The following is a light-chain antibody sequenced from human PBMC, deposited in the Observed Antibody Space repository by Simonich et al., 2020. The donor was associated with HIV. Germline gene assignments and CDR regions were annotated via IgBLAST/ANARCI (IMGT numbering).Light chain of an antibody. CDR3: QQYNNWPSPFT. Sequence: EILMTQSLATLSVSPGERATLSCRASQSVASNLAWYQQKPGQAPRLLIYYASSRAPGIPARFSGSGFGTEFTLTISSMQSEDFALYYCQQYNNWPSPFTFGPGTKVDIK. V-gene: IGKV3-15*01. J-gene: IGKJ3*01. CDR2: YAS. CDR1: QSVASN.